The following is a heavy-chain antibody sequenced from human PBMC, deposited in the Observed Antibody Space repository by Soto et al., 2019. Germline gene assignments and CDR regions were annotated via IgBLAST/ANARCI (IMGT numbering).Heavy chain of an antibody. V-gene: IGHV3-7*01. CDR3: ARALDFWSAYFDY. Sequence: GESLKISCAASGLKVSSWMSWVRQAPGKGLEWVAMTTQDGSGRHYLDSLKGRFTISRDNSKNTLYLQMNSLRTEDTAVYYCARALDFWSAYFDYWGQRSLVTVSS. J-gene: IGHJ4*02. CDR2: TTQDGSGR. D-gene: IGHD3-3*01. CDR1: GLKVSSW.